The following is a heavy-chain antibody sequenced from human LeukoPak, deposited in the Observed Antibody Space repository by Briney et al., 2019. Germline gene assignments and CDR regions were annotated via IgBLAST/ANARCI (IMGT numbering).Heavy chain of an antibody. D-gene: IGHD3-16*01. CDR1: GFTFSSYA. CDR3: AKDGSWGDYYFYFYIDV. Sequence: GGSLRLSCAASGFTFSSYAMSWVRQAPGKGLEWVSAISGSGGSTYYADSVKGRFTISRDNSKNTLYLQMNSLRAEDTALYYCAKDGSWGDYYFYFYIDVWGKGTTVTVSS. J-gene: IGHJ6*03. CDR2: ISGSGGST. V-gene: IGHV3-23*01.